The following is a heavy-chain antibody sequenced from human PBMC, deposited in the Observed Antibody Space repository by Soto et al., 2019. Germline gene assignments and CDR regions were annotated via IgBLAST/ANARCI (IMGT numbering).Heavy chain of an antibody. D-gene: IGHD1-26*01. CDR2: IIPIFGTP. V-gene: IGHV1-69*01. CDR3: ALEFSDDPVSPFES. Sequence: QVQLVQSVAEVKKPGSSVKVSCKASGVTFSSETISWVRQAPGQGLEWVGGIIPIFGTPDYAQRFQGRVTITADDSTTTVYMEVSSLRSDDTSVYYCALEFSDDPVSPFESWGPGALVTVSS. CDR1: GVTFSSET. J-gene: IGHJ4*02.